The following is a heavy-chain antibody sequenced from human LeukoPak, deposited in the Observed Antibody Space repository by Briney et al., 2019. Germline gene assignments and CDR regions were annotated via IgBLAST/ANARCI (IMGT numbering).Heavy chain of an antibody. J-gene: IGHJ4*02. CDR1: GYSFTSYW. CDR3: ARSWVAGYGTVLDY. Sequence: GESLQISFKGSGYSFTSYWIGWVRQMPGKGVEWMGIIYPGESDTRYSPSFQGQVTISVDKSISTAYLQWSSLKASDTAMYYCARSWVAGYGTVLDYWGQGTLVTVSS. V-gene: IGHV5-51*01. D-gene: IGHD6-19*01. CDR2: IYPGESDT.